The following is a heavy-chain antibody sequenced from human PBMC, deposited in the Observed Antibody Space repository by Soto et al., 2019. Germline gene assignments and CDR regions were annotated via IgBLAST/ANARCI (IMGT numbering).Heavy chain of an antibody. CDR3: ARGRLHYYGMEG. J-gene: IGHJ6*01. CDR2: IYPGDSDT. CDR1: AYSFTSYW. Sequence: PGQSLKISCKGSAYSFTSYWIAWVRQMPGRGLEWMGIIYPGDSDTRYSPSFQGQVSISADKSISTAYLQWSSLKAWDTAGYWCARGRLHYYGMEGWGKGTTVIVAS. V-gene: IGHV5-51*01. D-gene: IGHD5-18*01.